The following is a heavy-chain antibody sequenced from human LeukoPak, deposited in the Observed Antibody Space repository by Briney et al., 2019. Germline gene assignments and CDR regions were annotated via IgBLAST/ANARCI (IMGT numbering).Heavy chain of an antibody. CDR3: ASASGSSPGHYFDY. CDR1: GGSFSGYY. J-gene: IGHJ4*02. V-gene: IGHV4-34*01. Sequence: PSETLSLTCAVYGGSFSGYYWSWIRQPPGKGLEWIGSIYYSGSTYYNPSLKSRVTISVDTSKNQFSLKLSSVTAADTAVYYCASASGSSPGHYFDYWGQGTLVTVSS. D-gene: IGHD1-26*01. CDR2: IYYSGST.